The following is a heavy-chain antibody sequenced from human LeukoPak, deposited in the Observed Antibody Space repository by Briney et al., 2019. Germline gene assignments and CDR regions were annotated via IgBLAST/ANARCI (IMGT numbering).Heavy chain of an antibody. J-gene: IGHJ6*03. Sequence: SVKVSCKASGGTFSTYGISWVRQAPGQGLEWMGGIIPILGTAKYAQKFQGRVTITADKSTSTAYMELSSLRSEDTAVYYCAIVVVENYYYYYMDVWGKGTTVTVSS. CDR3: AIVVVENYYYYYMDV. CDR2: IIPILGTA. D-gene: IGHD3-22*01. V-gene: IGHV1-69*10. CDR1: GGTFSTYG.